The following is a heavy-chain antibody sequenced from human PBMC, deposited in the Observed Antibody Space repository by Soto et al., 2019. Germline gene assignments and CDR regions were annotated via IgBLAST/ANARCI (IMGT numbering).Heavy chain of an antibody. J-gene: IGHJ4*02. D-gene: IGHD1-26*01. V-gene: IGHV3-23*01. CDR1: GFTFGNYA. CDR2: ISGSGGGT. Sequence: GGSLRLSCAASGFTFGNYAMTWVRQAPGKGLECVSRISGSGGGTYYADSVKGRFTISRDNSNNTLYLQMNGLTAADTAIYYCARDDREHTKSPAPDHWGQGTLVTVSS. CDR3: ARDDREHTKSPAPDH.